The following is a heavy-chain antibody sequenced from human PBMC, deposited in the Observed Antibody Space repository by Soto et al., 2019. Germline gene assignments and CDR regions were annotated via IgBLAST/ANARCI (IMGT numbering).Heavy chain of an antibody. CDR1: GYSFTSYW. V-gene: IGHV5-51*01. CDR2: TYPGDSDT. J-gene: IGHJ6*02. D-gene: IGHD2-21*02. Sequence: PGESLKISCKGSGYSFTSYWIGWVRQMPGKGLEWMGITYPGDSDTRYSPSFQGQVTISADKSISTAYLQWSSLKASDTAMYYCASSYCGGDCSAGYYYGMDVWGQGTTVTVSS. CDR3: ASSYCGGDCSAGYYYGMDV.